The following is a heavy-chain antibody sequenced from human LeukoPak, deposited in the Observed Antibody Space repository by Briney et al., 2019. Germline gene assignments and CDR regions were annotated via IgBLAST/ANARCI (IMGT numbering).Heavy chain of an antibody. J-gene: IGHJ1*01. CDR2: MNPNSGNT. V-gene: IGHV1-8*01. D-gene: IGHD2-15*01. CDR3: ARVGEYCSGGSCYSVRYFQH. CDR1: GYTFTSYD. Sequence: APVKVSCKASGYTFTSYDINWVRQATGQGLEWMGWMNPNSGNTGYAQKFQGRVTMTRNTSISTAYMELSSLRSEDTAVYYCARVGEYCSGGSCYSVRYFQHWGQGTLVTVSS.